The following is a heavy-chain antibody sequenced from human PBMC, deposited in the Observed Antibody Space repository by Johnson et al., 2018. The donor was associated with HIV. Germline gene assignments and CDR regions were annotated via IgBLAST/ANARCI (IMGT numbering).Heavy chain of an antibody. V-gene: IGHV3-30*04. D-gene: IGHD3-3*01. Sequence: HVQLVESGGGVVQPGRSLRLSCAASGFTFSSYAMHWVRQAPGKGLEWVAVISYDGSNKYYADSVKGRFTISIDNSKNTLYLQMNSLRAEDTAVYYCARDRFPYYDFWSGYYRGAFDIWGQGTMVTVSS. CDR1: GFTFSSYA. CDR3: ARDRFPYYDFWSGYYRGAFDI. J-gene: IGHJ3*02. CDR2: ISYDGSNK.